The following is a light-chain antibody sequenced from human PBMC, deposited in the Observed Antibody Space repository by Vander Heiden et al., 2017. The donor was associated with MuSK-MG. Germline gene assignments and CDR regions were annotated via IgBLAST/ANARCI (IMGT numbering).Light chain of an antibody. J-gene: IGLJ2*01. CDR2: DVH. Sequence: QSALTQPASVSGSPGQSITISCTGTSSDVGTYDFVSWYQQHPDKAPQLIVFDVHDRPSGVSDRFSGSKSGYTASLTISGLKAEDEAHYFCSSYTTSGTVVFGGGTKLTVL. V-gene: IGLV2-14*03. CDR3: SSYTTSGTVV. CDR1: SSDVGTYDF.